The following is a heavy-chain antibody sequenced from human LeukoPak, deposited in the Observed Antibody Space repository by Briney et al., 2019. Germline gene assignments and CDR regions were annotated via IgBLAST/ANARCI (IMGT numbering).Heavy chain of an antibody. CDR1: GGSISSYY. Sequence: PSETLSLTCTVSGGSISSYYWSWIRQPPGKGLEWIGYIYDSGSTNYNPSLKSRVTISVDTSKNQFSLKLSSVTAADTAVYYCARDGSDGSGSYYINYFDYWGQGTLVTVSS. V-gene: IGHV4-59*12. CDR3: ARDGSDGSGSYYINYFDY. CDR2: IYDSGST. D-gene: IGHD3-10*01. J-gene: IGHJ4*02.